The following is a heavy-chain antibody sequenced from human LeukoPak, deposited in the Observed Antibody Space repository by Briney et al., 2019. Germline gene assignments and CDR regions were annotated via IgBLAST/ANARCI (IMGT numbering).Heavy chain of an antibody. CDR2: TYHSGST. CDR3: ARDLVAATSRVDP. Sequence: SETLSLTCAVSGGSISSGGYSWSWIRQPPGKGLEWIGETYHSGSTNYNPSLKSRVTISVDTSKNQFSLKLSSVTAADTAVYYCARDLVAATSRVDPWGQGTLVTVSS. D-gene: IGHD2-15*01. J-gene: IGHJ5*02. CDR1: GGSISSGGYS. V-gene: IGHV4-30-2*01.